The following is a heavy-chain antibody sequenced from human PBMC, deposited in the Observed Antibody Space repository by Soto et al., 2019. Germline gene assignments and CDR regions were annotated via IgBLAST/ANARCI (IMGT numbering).Heavy chain of an antibody. CDR1: GGSFSVYY. CDR2: INDSGST. Sequence: SETVSLTCAVYGGSFSVYYWSWIRQPPGKGLEWIGEINDSGSTNYNPSLKSRVNISEDTSKTQFSLKLSAVTAADTAVYYCARPRNSYYYYMDVWGNGTTVIVTS. CDR3: ARPRNSYYYYMDV. V-gene: IGHV4-34*01. J-gene: IGHJ6*03.